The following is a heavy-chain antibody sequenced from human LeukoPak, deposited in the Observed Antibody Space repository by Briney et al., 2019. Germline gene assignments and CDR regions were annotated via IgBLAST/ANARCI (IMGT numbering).Heavy chain of an antibody. J-gene: IGHJ4*02. Sequence: ASVKVSCKAAGGTFSSYAISWVRQAPGQGLEWMGRIIPILGIANYAQKFQGRVTITADKSTSTAYMELSSLRSEDTAVCYCARQNYYYGSGSYYPFDYWGQGTLVTVSS. CDR3: ARQNYYYGSGSYYPFDY. D-gene: IGHD3-10*01. CDR1: GGTFSSYA. V-gene: IGHV1-69*04. CDR2: IIPILGIA.